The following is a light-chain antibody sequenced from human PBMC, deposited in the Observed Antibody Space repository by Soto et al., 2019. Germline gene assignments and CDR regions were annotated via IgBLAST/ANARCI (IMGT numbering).Light chain of an antibody. J-gene: IGLJ1*01. CDR3: EAGDDSLNGHV. Sequence: QSVLTQPHSASGTPGQRVTISCSGSSSNIGTSSVHWFQQLPGTAPKLLISTTNQRPSGVPERFSGSKSGTSASLAISGLQSEDEAVYSCEAGDDSLNGHVFGPGPRSPS. V-gene: IGLV1-44*01. CDR2: TTN. CDR1: SSNIGTSS.